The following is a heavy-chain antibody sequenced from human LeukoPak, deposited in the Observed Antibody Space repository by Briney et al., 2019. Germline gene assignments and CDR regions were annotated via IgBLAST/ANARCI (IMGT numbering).Heavy chain of an antibody. D-gene: IGHD6-6*01. V-gene: IGHV4-59*08. J-gene: IGHJ6*02. CDR3: ARRPRYSSSSRYYYYGMDV. CDR2: IYYSGST. CDR1: GGSISSYY. Sequence: SETLSLTCTVSGGSISSYYWSWIRQPPGKGLEWIGYIYYSGSTNYNPSLKSRVTISVDTSKTQFSLKLSSVTAADTAVYYCARRPRYSSSSRYYYYGMDVWGQGTTVTVSS.